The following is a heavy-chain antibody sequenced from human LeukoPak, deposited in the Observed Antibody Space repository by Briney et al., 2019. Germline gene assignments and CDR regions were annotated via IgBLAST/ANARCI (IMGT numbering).Heavy chain of an antibody. CDR1: GFTFDNYA. CDR3: ARASRGQWLL. D-gene: IGHD6-19*01. J-gene: IGHJ4*02. Sequence: GGSLRLSCAASGFTFDNYAMNWVRQAPGKGLEWVSSISSSSSYIYYADSVKGRFTISRDNAKNSLYLQMNSLRAEDTAVYYCARASRGQWLLWGQGTLVTVSS. V-gene: IGHV3-21*01. CDR2: ISSSSSYI.